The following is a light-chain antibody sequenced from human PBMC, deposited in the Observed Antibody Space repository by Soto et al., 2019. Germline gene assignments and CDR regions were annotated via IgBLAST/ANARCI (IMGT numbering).Light chain of an antibody. V-gene: IGKV1-39*01. CDR1: QSINSD. J-gene: IGKJ2*01. CDR2: GAS. Sequence: DIQMTQSPSSLSASVGDRVTITCRASQSINSDLNWYQQKPGKAPNLLIYGASSLQGGVPSRFSGTRSGTDFALTVSSLQPEDFATYYCQHSYSTPYTFGQGTKLEIK. CDR3: QHSYSTPYT.